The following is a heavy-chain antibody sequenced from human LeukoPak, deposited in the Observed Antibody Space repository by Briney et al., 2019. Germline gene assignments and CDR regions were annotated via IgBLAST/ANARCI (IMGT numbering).Heavy chain of an antibody. CDR1: GFTFSSYA. J-gene: IGHJ4*02. V-gene: IGHV3-23*01. CDR3: AKGLDTYYYDGSGYSRPFDY. D-gene: IGHD3-22*01. Sequence: GGSLRLSCAASGFTFSSYAMSWVRQAPGKGLEWVSAISGSGGSTYYADSVKGRFTISRDNSKNTLYLQMNSLRAEDTAVYYCAKGLDTYYYDGSGYSRPFDYWGQGTLVTVSS. CDR2: ISGSGGST.